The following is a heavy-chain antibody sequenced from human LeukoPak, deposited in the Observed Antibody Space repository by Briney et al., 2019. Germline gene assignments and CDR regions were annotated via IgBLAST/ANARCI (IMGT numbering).Heavy chain of an antibody. V-gene: IGHV3-48*01. CDR2: ISSSSSTI. Sequence: GGSLRLSCAASGFTFSSYSMNWVRQAPGKGLEWVSYISSSSSTIYYTDSVKGRFTISRDNAKSSLYLQMNSLRAEDTAVYYCAREIIGYYDSSGYCDYWGQGTLVTVSS. D-gene: IGHD3-22*01. CDR1: GFTFSSYS. J-gene: IGHJ4*02. CDR3: AREIIGYYDSSGYCDY.